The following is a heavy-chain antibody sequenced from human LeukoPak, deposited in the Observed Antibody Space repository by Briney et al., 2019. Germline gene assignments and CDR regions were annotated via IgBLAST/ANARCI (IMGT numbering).Heavy chain of an antibody. CDR3: ARVRSSGWYPFDY. D-gene: IGHD6-19*01. J-gene: IGHJ4*02. CDR2: IYYSGST. CDR1: GGSISSDY. Sequence: SETLSLTCTVSGGSISSDYWSWIRQPPGKGLEWIGYIYYSGSTNYNPSLKSRVTISVDTSKNQFSLKLSSVTAADTAVYYCARVRSSGWYPFDYWGQGTLVTVSS. V-gene: IGHV4-59*01.